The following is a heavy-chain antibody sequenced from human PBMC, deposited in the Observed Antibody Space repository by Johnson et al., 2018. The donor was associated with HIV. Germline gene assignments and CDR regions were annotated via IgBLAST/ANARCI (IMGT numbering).Heavy chain of an antibody. CDR2: ISYDGSNK. V-gene: IGHV3-30*03. CDR3: ARESLDAFDI. J-gene: IGHJ3*02. Sequence: VQLVESGGGVVQPGRSLRLSCAASGFTFRNAWMSWVRQAPGKGLEWVAVISYDGSNKYYADSVKGRFTISRDNSKNTLYVQMNSLRAEDTAVYYCARESLDAFDIWGQGTMVTVSS. CDR1: GFTFRNAW.